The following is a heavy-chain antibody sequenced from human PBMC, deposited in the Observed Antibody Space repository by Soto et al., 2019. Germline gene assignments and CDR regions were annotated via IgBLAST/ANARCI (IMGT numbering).Heavy chain of an antibody. D-gene: IGHD3-22*01. CDR3: RAWLLTESFDV. J-gene: IGHJ3*01. CDR2: TPRTGAT. V-gene: IGHV3-53*01. Sequence: VQLVESGGGLMQPGGSLRLSCAASGFSVNSNFMNWVRKAPGKGLEWVSFTPRTGATRYADSVKGRLLVSRDDANNAVYLRLNSLTVDDTAVYYCRAWLLTESFDVWGPGTVVTVSA. CDR1: GFSVNSNF.